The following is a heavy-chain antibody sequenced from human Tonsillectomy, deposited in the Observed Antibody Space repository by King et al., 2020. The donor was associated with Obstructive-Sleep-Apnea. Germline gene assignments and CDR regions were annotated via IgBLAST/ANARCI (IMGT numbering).Heavy chain of an antibody. D-gene: IGHD5-12*01. CDR1: GFTFNTYS. J-gene: IGHJ4*02. CDR2: ISSSSSTI. Sequence: VQLVESGGGLVQPGGSLRLSCAASGFTFNTYSMNWVRQAPGKGRDWVSYISSSSSTISYADSVKGRFTISRDNAKNSLFLQMNSRRAEDPAVYYCPRDLRYSGYDFPYWGQGTLVTVSS. V-gene: IGHV3-48*04. CDR3: PRDLRYSGYDFPY.